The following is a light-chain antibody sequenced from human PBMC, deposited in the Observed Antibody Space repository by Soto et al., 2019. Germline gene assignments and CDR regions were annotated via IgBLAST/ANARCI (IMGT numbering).Light chain of an antibody. Sequence: EIVLTQSPGTLSLSPGERATFSCRASQSVSSNYLAWYQQKPGQAPRLLIYGAFKRATGIPDRFSGSGSGTDFTLTISRLEPEDFAVYYCQQYGSSLTWTFGQGTKVDIK. CDR2: GAF. CDR1: QSVSSNY. CDR3: QQYGSSLTWT. J-gene: IGKJ1*01. V-gene: IGKV3-20*01.